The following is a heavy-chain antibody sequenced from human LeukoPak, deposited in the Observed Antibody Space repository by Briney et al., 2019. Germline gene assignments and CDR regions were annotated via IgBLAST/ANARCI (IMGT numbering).Heavy chain of an antibody. D-gene: IGHD3-22*01. J-gene: IGHJ4*02. V-gene: IGHV3-48*03. CDR2: ISSSGSTI. CDR1: GFTFSSYE. Sequence: GGPLRLSCAASGFTFSSYEMNWVRQAPGKGLEWVSYISSSGSTIYYADSVKGRFTISRDNAKNSLYLQMNSLRAEDTAVYYCARESYDSSGYYIFFDYWGQGTLVTVSS. CDR3: ARESYDSSGYYIFFDY.